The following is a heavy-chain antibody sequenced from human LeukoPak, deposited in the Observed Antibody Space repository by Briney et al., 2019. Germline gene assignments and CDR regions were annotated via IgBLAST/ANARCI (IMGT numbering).Heavy chain of an antibody. J-gene: IGHJ4*02. CDR1: GYTFTDYY. CDR2: INPNSGGT. V-gene: IGHV1-2*02. CDR3: ATLTNWNDLFFFY. D-gene: IGHD1-1*01. Sequence: ASVKVSCKASGYTFTDYYMHWVRQAPGQGLEWMGWINPNSGGTNYVQKFQGRVTMTRDTSISTAYMELSRLRSDDTAVYYCATLTNWNDLFFFYWGQGTLVTVSS.